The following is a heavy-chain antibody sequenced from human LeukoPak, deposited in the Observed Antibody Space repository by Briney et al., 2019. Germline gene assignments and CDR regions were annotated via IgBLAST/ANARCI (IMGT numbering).Heavy chain of an antibody. CDR2: IKSDGSST. Sequence: TGGSLRLSCAASGFTFSSYWMHWVRHTPGKGLVWVSRIKSDGSSTSYADSVKGRFTISRDHAKNTLYLQMNSLRAEDTAVYYCARDGYSFGHDFDYWGQGTLVTVSS. CDR1: GFTFSSYW. CDR3: ARDGYSFGHDFDY. D-gene: IGHD5-18*01. J-gene: IGHJ4*02. V-gene: IGHV3-74*01.